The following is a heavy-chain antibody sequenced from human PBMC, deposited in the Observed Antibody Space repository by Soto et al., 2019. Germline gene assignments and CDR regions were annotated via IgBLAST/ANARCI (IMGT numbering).Heavy chain of an antibody. CDR2: IYYSGST. J-gene: IGHJ4*02. CDR1: DGSISSYY. Sequence: SETLSLTCTVSDGSISSYYWSWIRQPPGKGLEWIGYIYYSGSTNYNPSLKRRVSISVDTSKTQFSLKLSSVTAADTAVYYCARGPYYYDSSGYYYDYWGQGSLVTVS. D-gene: IGHD3-22*01. CDR3: ARGPYYYDSSGYYYDY. V-gene: IGHV4-59*01.